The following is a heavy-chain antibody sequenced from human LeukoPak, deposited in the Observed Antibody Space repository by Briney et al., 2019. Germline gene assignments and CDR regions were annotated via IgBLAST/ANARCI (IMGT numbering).Heavy chain of an antibody. V-gene: IGHV1-2*02. D-gene: IGHD2-15*01. CDR1: GYNFSVYY. CDR3: ATRGGLTPNTLAM. Sequence: GASVKLSCKGSGYNFSVYYMHWVRQAPGQGLEWMGWMDPNSGYTIYAPKFQGRVSMTRDTSITTAYMELSSLTFDDSAMYYCATRGGLTPNTLAMWGHGTMVTVSS. J-gene: IGHJ3*01. CDR2: MDPNSGYT.